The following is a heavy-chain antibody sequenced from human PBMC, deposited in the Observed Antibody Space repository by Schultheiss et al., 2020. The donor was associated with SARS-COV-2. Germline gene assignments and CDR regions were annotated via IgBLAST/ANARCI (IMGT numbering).Heavy chain of an antibody. CDR1: GGTFSSYT. CDR3: ARDVNDGEGWYFDV. D-gene: IGHD4-17*01. V-gene: IGHV1-69*13. J-gene: IGHJ2*01. Sequence: SVKVSCKASGGTFSSYTISWVRQAPGQGLEWMGRIIPTFGIVNYAQEFQGRVTITADESASATFMEMSSLTSEDTAMYYCARDVNDGEGWYFDVWGRGTLVTVSS. CDR2: IIPTFGIV.